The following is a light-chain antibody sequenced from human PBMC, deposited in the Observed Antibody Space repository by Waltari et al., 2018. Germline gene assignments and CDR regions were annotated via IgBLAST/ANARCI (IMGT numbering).Light chain of an antibody. Sequence: ETVLTQSPATLSVSPGERATLSCRASQTINSHLAWYQQKTGQATRLLIYGASTRATGNPSRFNGSGSEAEFTLTISNLQSEDFAVYYCQHYNNWPYTFGQGTKLEI. J-gene: IGKJ2*01. CDR3: QHYNNWPYT. CDR2: GAS. CDR1: QTINSH. V-gene: IGKV3-15*01.